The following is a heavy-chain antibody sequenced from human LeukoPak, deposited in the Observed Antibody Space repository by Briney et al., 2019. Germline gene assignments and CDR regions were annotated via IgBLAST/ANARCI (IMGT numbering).Heavy chain of an antibody. CDR2: ISYDGSNK. V-gene: IGHV3-30*18. CDR3: AKGGYSVGFGIDY. D-gene: IGHD5/OR15-5a*01. Sequence: PGRSLRLSCAASGFTFSSYGMHWVRQAPGKGLEWVAVISYDGSNKYYADSVKGRFTISRDNSKNTLYLQMNSLRAEDTAVYYCAKGGYSVGFGIDYWGQGTLVTVSS. CDR1: GFTFSSYG. J-gene: IGHJ4*02.